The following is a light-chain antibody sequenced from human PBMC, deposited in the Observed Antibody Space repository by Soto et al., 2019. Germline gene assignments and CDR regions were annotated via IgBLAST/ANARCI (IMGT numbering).Light chain of an antibody. J-gene: IGKJ1*01. V-gene: IGKV1-5*01. CDR1: QSISSW. Sequence: DIQMTQSPSTLSASVGDRVTITCRASQSISSWLAWYQQKPGKAPKLLIYDASSLEGGVPTRFSGSGSGTEFTLTITSLQSNDFATYYCQQYNSYPWTFGQGTKVDIK. CDR3: QQYNSYPWT. CDR2: DAS.